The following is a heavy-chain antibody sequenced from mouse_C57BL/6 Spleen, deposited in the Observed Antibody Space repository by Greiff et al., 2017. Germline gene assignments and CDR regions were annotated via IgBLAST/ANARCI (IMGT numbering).Heavy chain of an antibody. CDR3: ARGYYGISYLGYFDY. CDR1: GYTFTSYN. CDR2: IYPGNGDT. J-gene: IGHJ2*01. V-gene: IGHV1-12*01. D-gene: IGHD1-1*01. Sequence: QVQLQQSGAELVRPGASVKMSCKASGYTFTSYNMHWVKQTPRQGLEWIGAIYPGNGDTSYNQQFKGKATLTVDKSSSTAYMQLSSLTSEDAAVYFCARGYYGISYLGYFDYWGQGTTLTVSS.